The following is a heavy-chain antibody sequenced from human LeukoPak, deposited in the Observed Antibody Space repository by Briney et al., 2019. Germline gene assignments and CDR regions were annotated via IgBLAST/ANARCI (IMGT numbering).Heavy chain of an antibody. Sequence: GGSLRLSCAASGFDFKNYGMHWVRQAPGKGLEGVAFIRYDGSPKYYADYVRGRFTISRDNSKNTVYLQMSSLGADDTAVYYCAKGWRDSSGWYGVTYWGQGTLVTVSS. CDR1: GFDFKNYG. V-gene: IGHV3-30*02. J-gene: IGHJ4*02. CDR2: IRYDGSPK. CDR3: AKGWRDSSGWYGVTY. D-gene: IGHD6-19*01.